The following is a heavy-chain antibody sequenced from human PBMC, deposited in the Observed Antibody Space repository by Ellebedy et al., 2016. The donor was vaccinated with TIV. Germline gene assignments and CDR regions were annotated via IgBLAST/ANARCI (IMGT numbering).Heavy chain of an antibody. Sequence: GSLRLSXAVYGGSFSGYYWSWIRQPPGKGLEWIGEINHSGSTNYNPSLKSRVTISVDTSKNQFSLKLSSVTAAGTAVYYCAGGWIAAAGTSWGQGTLVTVSS. CDR2: INHSGST. CDR3: AGGWIAAAGTS. D-gene: IGHD6-13*01. J-gene: IGHJ4*02. V-gene: IGHV4-34*01. CDR1: GGSFSGYY.